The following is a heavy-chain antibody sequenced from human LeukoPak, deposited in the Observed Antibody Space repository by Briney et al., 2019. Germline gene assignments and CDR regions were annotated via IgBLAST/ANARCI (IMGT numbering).Heavy chain of an antibody. D-gene: IGHD3-22*01. CDR2: INHSGST. CDR1: GGSFSGYY. V-gene: IGHV4-34*01. J-gene: IGHJ3*02. CDR3: AGGYDSSGYYAFDI. Sequence: KPSETLSLTCAVYGGSFSGYYWSWIRQPPGKGLEWIGEINHSGSTNYNPSLKSRVTISVDTSKNQFSLKLSSVTAADTAVYYCAGGYDSSGYYAFDIWGQGTMVTVSS.